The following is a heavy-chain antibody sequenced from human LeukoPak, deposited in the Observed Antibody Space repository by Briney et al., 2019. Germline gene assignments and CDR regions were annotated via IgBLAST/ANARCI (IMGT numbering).Heavy chain of an antibody. D-gene: IGHD3-22*01. Sequence: ASVKVSCKASGGTFSSYAISWVRQAPGQGLEWMGWINPNSGGTNYAQKFQGRVTMTRDTSISTAYMELSRLRSDDTAVYYCARDKYYYDSSGYYPRDAFDIWGQGTMVTVSS. CDR2: INPNSGGT. J-gene: IGHJ3*02. CDR1: GGTFSSYA. CDR3: ARDKYYYDSSGYYPRDAFDI. V-gene: IGHV1-2*02.